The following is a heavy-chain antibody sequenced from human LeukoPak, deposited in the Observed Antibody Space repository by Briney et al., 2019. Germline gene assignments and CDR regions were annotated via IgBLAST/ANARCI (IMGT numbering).Heavy chain of an antibody. V-gene: IGHV3-7*01. CDR2: IKQDGTEK. CDR1: GFTFTTYW. J-gene: IGHJ4*02. D-gene: IGHD3-10*01. Sequence: PGRSLRLSRAASGFTFTTYWMSWVRQPPGKGLEWVANIKQDGTEKYVDSVKGRFTISRDNAKNSLYLQMNSLRVEDTAIYYCAKVAHYYYGSESYYFFEHWGQGTPVTASS. CDR3: AKVAHYYYGSESYYFFEH.